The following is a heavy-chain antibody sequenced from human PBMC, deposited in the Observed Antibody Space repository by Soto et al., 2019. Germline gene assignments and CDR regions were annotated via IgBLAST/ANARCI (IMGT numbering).Heavy chain of an antibody. V-gene: IGHV1-18*04. D-gene: IGHD1-26*01. J-gene: IGHJ4*02. CDR3: ARGGRWGGATAFTGIDY. CDR2: ISAYNGNT. CDR1: GYTFTSYG. Sequence: ASVKVSCKASGYTFTSYGISWVRQAPGQGLEWMGWISAYNGNTNYAQKLQGRVAMTTDTSTSTAYMELRSLRSDDTAVYYCARGGRWGGATAFTGIDYWGQGTLVTVS.